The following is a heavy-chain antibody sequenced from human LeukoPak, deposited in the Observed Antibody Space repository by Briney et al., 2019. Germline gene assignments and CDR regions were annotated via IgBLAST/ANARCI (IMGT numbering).Heavy chain of an antibody. CDR1: GDSVSSNRAT. J-gene: IGHJ3*01. D-gene: IGHD1-1*01. Sequence: SQTLSLTCALSGDSVSSNRATWNWIRQSPSRGLEWLGRTYYGSGWSIEYASSVRSRITIHSDTSRNQFSLQVTSVTPEDTAVYYCARSNEVGAFDVWGQGIMVIVSS. CDR2: TYYGSGWSI. V-gene: IGHV6-1*01. CDR3: ARSNEVGAFDV.